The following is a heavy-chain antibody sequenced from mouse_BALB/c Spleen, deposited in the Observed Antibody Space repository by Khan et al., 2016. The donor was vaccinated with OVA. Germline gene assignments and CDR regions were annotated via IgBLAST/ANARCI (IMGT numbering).Heavy chain of an antibody. D-gene: IGHD2-14*01. CDR3: VRDGAYHRNDGWFAY. CDR1: GYTFTSYT. Sequence: VQLQESGAELARPGASVKMSCTASGYTFTSYTIHWIKKRPGQGLEWIGYINPSNGYTNYNQKFKDKATLTTDKSSTTAFLQLSSLTSEDSAVYNCVRDGAYHRNDGWFAYWGQGTLVTVSA. CDR2: INPSNGYT. V-gene: IGHV1-4*01. J-gene: IGHJ3*01.